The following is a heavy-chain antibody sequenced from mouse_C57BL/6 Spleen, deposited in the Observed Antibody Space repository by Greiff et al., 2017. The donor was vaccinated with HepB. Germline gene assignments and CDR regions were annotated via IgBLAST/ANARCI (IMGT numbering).Heavy chain of an antibody. CDR3: ARGIPLRYFDV. D-gene: IGHD2-10*01. CDR2: IYPGSGST. V-gene: IGHV1-55*01. CDR1: GYTFTSYW. Sequence: QVHVKQSGAELVKPGASVKMSCKASGYTFTSYWITWVKQRPGQGLEWIGDIYPGSGSTNYNEKFKSKATLTVDTSSSTAYMQLSSLTSEDSAVYYCARGIPLRYFDVWGTGTTVTVSS. J-gene: IGHJ1*03.